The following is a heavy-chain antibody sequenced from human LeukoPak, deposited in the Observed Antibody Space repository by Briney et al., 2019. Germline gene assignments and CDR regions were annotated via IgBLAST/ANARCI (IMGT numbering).Heavy chain of an antibody. V-gene: IGHV4-34*01. CDR1: GGSFSCYY. D-gene: IGHD6-19*01. Sequence: SETLSLTCAVYGGSFSCYYWSWIRQPPGKGLEWSGEINHSGSTNYNPSLKSRVTISVDTSKNQFSLKLSSVTAADTAVYYCARAMAGGAVADSWFDPWGQGTLVTVSS. CDR2: INHSGST. J-gene: IGHJ5*02. CDR3: ARAMAGGAVADSWFDP.